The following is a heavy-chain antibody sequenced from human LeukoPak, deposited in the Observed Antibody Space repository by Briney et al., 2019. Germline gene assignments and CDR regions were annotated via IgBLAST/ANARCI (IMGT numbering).Heavy chain of an antibody. CDR2: INPNSGGT. V-gene: IGHV1-2*02. D-gene: IGHD5-12*01. CDR3: AKEDSGYDYPPLD. Sequence: ASVKVSCKASGYTFTGYYMHWVRQAPGQGLEWMGWINPNSGGTNYAQKFQGRVTMTRDTSISTAYMELRSLRSDDTAVYYCAKEDSGYDYPPLDWGQGTLVTVSS. CDR1: GYTFTGYY. J-gene: IGHJ4*02.